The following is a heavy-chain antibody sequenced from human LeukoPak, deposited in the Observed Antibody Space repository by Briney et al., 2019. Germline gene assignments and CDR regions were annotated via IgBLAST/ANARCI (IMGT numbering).Heavy chain of an antibody. CDR2: ISGSGGST. J-gene: IGHJ4*02. V-gene: IGHV3-23*01. CDR1: GFTFSSYA. CDR3: AKVPQDPYYYGSGKDLFDY. D-gene: IGHD3-10*01. Sequence: PGGSLRLSCAASGFTFSSYAMSWVRQAPGKGLEWVSAISGSGGSTYYADSVKGRFTISRDNSKNTLYLQMNGLRAEDTAVYYCAKVPQDPYYYGSGKDLFDYWGQGTLVTVSS.